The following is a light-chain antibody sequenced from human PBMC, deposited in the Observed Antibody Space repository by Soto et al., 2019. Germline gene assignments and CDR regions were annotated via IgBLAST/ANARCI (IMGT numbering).Light chain of an antibody. CDR2: DAS. CDR3: QQYSSSAT. J-gene: IGKJ1*01. V-gene: IGKV1-5*01. CDR1: QSISSW. Sequence: DIQMTRSPSTLSASVGDRVTITCRASQSISSWLAWYQQKPGKAPKLLIYDASSLESGVPSRFSGSGSGTDFTLTISSLQPDDFATYYCQQYSSSATLGQGTKVDIK.